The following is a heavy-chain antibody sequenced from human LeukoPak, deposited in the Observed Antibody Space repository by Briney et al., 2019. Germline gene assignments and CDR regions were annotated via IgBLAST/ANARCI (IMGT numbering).Heavy chain of an antibody. CDR2: ISNGGGSA. CDR3: AARPRMPPRFDY. CDR1: GFTFSSYP. V-gene: IGHV3-23*01. D-gene: IGHD1-14*01. J-gene: IGHJ4*02. Sequence: GGSLRLSCAASGFTFSSYPMSRVRQAPGKGLQWVSAISNGGGSAYYADSVKGRFTISRDNSKSTLYLQMNSLRAEDTAIYYCAARPRMPPRFDYWGQGTLVTASS.